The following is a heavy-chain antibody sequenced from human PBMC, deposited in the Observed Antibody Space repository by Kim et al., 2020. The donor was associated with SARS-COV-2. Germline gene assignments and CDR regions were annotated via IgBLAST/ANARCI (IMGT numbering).Heavy chain of an antibody. CDR2: ISSSSSTI. CDR1: GFTFSSYS. Sequence: GGSLRLSCAASGFTFSSYSMNWVRQAPGKGLEWVSYISSSSSTIYYADSVKGRFTISRDNAKNSLYLQMNSLRDEDTAVYYCARGVLEYQLLLRYYYYYGMDVWGQGTTVTVSS. J-gene: IGHJ6*02. V-gene: IGHV3-48*02. D-gene: IGHD2-2*01. CDR3: ARGVLEYQLLLRYYYYYGMDV.